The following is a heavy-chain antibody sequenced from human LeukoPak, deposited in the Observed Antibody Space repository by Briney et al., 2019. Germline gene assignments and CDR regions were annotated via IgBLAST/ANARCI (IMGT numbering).Heavy chain of an antibody. CDR1: GFTFSSYA. J-gene: IGHJ4*02. CDR2: ISGSGDST. V-gene: IGHV3-23*01. D-gene: IGHD6-19*01. Sequence: GGSLRLSCAASGFTFSSYAMSWVRQAPGKGLEWVSAISGSGDSTYYADSVKGRFTISRDNAKNSLFLQMNSLRAEDTALYYCARRSTVSGTDYWGQGTLVIVSS. CDR3: ARRSTVSGTDY.